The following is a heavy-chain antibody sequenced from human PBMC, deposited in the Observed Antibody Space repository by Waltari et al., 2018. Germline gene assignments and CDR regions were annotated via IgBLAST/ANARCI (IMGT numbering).Heavy chain of an antibody. D-gene: IGHD3-22*01. J-gene: IGHJ5*02. V-gene: IGHV4-39*02. CDR1: GGSISSSSYY. CDR2: IYYSGST. CDR3: AREGGYYDSSGYYGP. Sequence: QLQLLESGPGLVKPSETLSLTCTVSGGSISSSSYYWGWIRQPPGKGLEWIGSIYYSGSTYNNPTLKRRVTISVDTSKNQFARKLSSVTAADTAVYYCAREGGYYDSSGYYGPWGQGTLVTVSS.